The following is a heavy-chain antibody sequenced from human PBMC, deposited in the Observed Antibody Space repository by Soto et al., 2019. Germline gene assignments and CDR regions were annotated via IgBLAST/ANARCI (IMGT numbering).Heavy chain of an antibody. CDR3: GATVISPYYYYGMDV. J-gene: IGHJ6*02. CDR1: GYSFTSYW. Sequence: GESLKISWKGSGYSFTSYWIGWVRQMPGKGLEWMGIIYPGDSDTRYSPSSQGQVTISADKSISTAYLQWSSLKASDTAMYYCGATVISPYYYYGMDVWGQGTTVTVSS. V-gene: IGHV5-51*01. CDR2: IYPGDSDT. D-gene: IGHD4-4*01.